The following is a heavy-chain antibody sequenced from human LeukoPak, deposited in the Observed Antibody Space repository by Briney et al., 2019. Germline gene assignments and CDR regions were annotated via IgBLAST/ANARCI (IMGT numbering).Heavy chain of an antibody. CDR1: GFTFSSYA. D-gene: IGHD2-15*01. J-gene: IGHJ6*02. Sequence: GGSLRLSCAASGFTFSSYAMHWVRQAPGKGPEWVAVISYDGSNKYYADSVKGRFTISRDNSKNTLYLQMNSLRAEDTAVYYCARDYEVVADYYYYGMDVWGQGTTVTVSS. V-gene: IGHV3-30-3*01. CDR3: ARDYEVVADYYYYGMDV. CDR2: ISYDGSNK.